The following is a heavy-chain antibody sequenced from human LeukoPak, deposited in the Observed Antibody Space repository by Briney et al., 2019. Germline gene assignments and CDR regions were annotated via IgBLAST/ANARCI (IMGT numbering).Heavy chain of an antibody. V-gene: IGHV4-39*01. CDR3: ARPDIN. D-gene: IGHD2-8*01. Sequence: KSSETLSLTCTISGGSITSSGYYWGWIRQPPGKGLEWIGSIHYSGTTYYNPSLQSRVTISIDTSRTQFSLRLRSVTAADTAIYYCARPDINWGQGTLVTVSS. CDR1: GGSITSSGYY. J-gene: IGHJ4*02. CDR2: IHYSGTT.